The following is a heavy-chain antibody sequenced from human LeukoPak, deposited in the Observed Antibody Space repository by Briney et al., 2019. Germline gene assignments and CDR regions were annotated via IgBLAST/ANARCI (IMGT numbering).Heavy chain of an antibody. CDR3: AREGLDY. CDR1: GYTFTSYD. CDR2: MNPNSGRT. J-gene: IGHJ4*02. Sequence: GASVKVSCKASGYTFTSYDINWVRQPPGQGLEWMGFMNPNSGRTVYAQKFQGRVTITINTSISTAYMELSSLRSDDTAVYYCAREGLDYWGQGALVTVSS. V-gene: IGHV1-8*03.